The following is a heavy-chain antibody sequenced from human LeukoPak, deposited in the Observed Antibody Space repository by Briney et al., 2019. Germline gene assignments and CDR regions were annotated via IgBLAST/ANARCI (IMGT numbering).Heavy chain of an antibody. CDR2: IYTSGST. CDR1: GGSISSGSYY. J-gene: IGHJ4*02. V-gene: IGHV4-61*02. Sequence: SETLSLTCTVSGGSISSGSYYWSWIRQPAGKGLEWIGRIYTSGSTNYNPSLKSRVTISVDTSKNQFSLKLSSVTAADTAVYYCARTQLDFDYWGQGTLVTVSS. CDR3: ARTQLDFDY. D-gene: IGHD5-18*01.